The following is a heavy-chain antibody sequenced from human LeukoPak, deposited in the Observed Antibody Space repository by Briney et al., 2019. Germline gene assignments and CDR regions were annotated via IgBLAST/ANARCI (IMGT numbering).Heavy chain of an antibody. J-gene: IGHJ3*02. CDR1: NGPITTTKW. CDR3: ASSSLVVVVTYGFDI. Sequence: SETLSLTCTVSNGPITTTKWWSWVRQPPGKGLEWIGETSHTGSTNYNPSFNSRVTMSVDKSKNQFSLNLKSVTAADTALYYCASSSLVVVVTYGFDIWGRGTAVTVSS. CDR2: TSHTGST. V-gene: IGHV4-4*02. D-gene: IGHD2-21*01.